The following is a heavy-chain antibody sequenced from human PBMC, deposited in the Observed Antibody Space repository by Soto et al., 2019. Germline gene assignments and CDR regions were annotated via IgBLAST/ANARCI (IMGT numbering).Heavy chain of an antibody. J-gene: IGHJ4*02. Sequence: ASVKVSCKASGYTFSSYAMHWVRQAPGQRLEWMGWINAGYGNTKSSQKFQDGVTISRDTSASTAYMELTSLRSEDTAVYYCARDTGDGTFDFWGQGTLVTVSS. CDR2: INAGYGNT. CDR3: ARDTGDGTFDF. V-gene: IGHV1-3*01. D-gene: IGHD7-27*01. CDR1: GYTFSSYA.